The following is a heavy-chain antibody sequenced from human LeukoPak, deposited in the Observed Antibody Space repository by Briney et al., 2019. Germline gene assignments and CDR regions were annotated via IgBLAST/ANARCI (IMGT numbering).Heavy chain of an antibody. J-gene: IGHJ4*02. CDR2: IYYSGST. Sequence: SSETLSLTCTVSGGSISGYYWSWIRQPPGKGLEWIGHIYYSGSTNYNPSLKSRVTISVDTSRNQFSPKLSSVTAADTAVYYCARRGAVYAGNDFDYWGQGTLVSVST. V-gene: IGHV4-59*08. D-gene: IGHD4-23*01. CDR1: GGSISGYY. CDR3: ARRGAVYAGNDFDY.